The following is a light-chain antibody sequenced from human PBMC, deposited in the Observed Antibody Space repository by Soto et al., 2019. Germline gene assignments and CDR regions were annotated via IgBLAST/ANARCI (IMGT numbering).Light chain of an antibody. CDR3: SLYAGTNSVV. V-gene: IGLV2-8*01. CDR2: EVS. J-gene: IGLJ2*01. Sequence: QSVLTQPPSASGYPGQSVAISCTGTSSDIGAYKFVSWYQQHPGKAPKLIIYEVSIRPSGVPDRFSGSKSGNTASLTVSGLLAEDEADYYCSLYAGTNSVVFGGGTQLTVL. CDR1: SSDIGAYKF.